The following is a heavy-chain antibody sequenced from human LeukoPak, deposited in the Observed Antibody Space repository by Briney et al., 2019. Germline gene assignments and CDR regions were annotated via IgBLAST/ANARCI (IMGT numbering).Heavy chain of an antibody. J-gene: IGHJ2*01. D-gene: IGHD4-23*01. Sequence: GGSLRLSCTASGFTFDNYAMIWVRQAPGKGLEWVSTISGSGGSTYYADSVKGRFTISRDNSKNTLYLQMNSLRAEDTAVYYCAKGTTVVTQAYWYFDLWGRGTLVTVSS. CDR2: ISGSGGST. CDR1: GFTFDNYA. V-gene: IGHV3-23*01. CDR3: AKGTTVVTQAYWYFDL.